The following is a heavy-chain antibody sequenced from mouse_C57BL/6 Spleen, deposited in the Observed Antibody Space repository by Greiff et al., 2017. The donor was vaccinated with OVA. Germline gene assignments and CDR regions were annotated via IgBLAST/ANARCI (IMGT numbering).Heavy chain of an antibody. D-gene: IGHD2-3*01. CDR3: ARWAPDGYSWFAY. J-gene: IGHJ3*01. CDR2: IDPSDSYT. V-gene: IGHV1-69*01. Sequence: VQLQQPGAELVMPGASVKLSCKASGYTFTSYWMHWVKQRPGQGLEWIGEIDPSDSYTNYNQKFKGKSTLTVDKSSSTAYMQLSSLTSEDSAVYYCARWAPDGYSWFAYWGQGTLVTVSA. CDR1: GYTFTSYW.